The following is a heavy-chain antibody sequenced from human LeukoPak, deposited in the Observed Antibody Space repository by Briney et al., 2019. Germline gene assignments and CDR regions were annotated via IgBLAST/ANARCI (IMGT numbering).Heavy chain of an antibody. CDR3: ARYDYGEFYYYYGVDV. D-gene: IGHD4-17*01. J-gene: IGHJ6*02. V-gene: IGHV1-8*01. CDR1: GYTFTSYD. CDR2: MNPNSGNT. Sequence: ASVKVSCKASGYTFTSYDINWVRQATGQGLEWMGWMNPNSGNTGYAQKFQGRVTMTRNTSISTAYMELSSLRSEDTAVYYCARYDYGEFYYYYGVDVWGQGTTVTVSS.